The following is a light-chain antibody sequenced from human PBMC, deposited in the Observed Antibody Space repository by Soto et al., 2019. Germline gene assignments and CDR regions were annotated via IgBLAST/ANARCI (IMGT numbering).Light chain of an antibody. CDR2: DAS. Sequence: EIVLTQSPATLSLSPGERDTFSCRASQSVSTYLAWYQQTPGQAPRLLIYDASNRATGIPARFSGSGSGTDFTLTISSPEPEDFAVYYCHQRDNWPFTFGPGTKVDIK. J-gene: IGKJ3*01. CDR1: QSVSTY. CDR3: HQRDNWPFT. V-gene: IGKV3-11*01.